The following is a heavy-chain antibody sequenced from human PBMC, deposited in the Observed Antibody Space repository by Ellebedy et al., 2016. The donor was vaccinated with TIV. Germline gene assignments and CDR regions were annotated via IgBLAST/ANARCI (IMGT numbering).Heavy chain of an antibody. J-gene: IGHJ5*02. D-gene: IGHD6-19*01. CDR2: SYTGGSP. Sequence: MPSETLSLTCTVSGGSISGYYWGWIRQPAGKGLEWIGRSYTGGSPNYNPSLRSRITMSIDTSKNQLSLKLTSMTAADTAVYYCARERNPEAVAGRGWFDPWGQGALVTVSS. CDR3: ARERNPEAVAGRGWFDP. V-gene: IGHV4-4*07. CDR1: GGSISGYY.